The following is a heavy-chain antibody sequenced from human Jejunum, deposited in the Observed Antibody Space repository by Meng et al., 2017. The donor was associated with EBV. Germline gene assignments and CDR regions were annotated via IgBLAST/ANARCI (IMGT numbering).Heavy chain of an antibody. CDR2: VSYGGSDK. CDR3: AKERRGFYAEH. V-gene: IGHV3-30*04. D-gene: IGHD1-14*01. CDR1: GFTFGDYA. Sequence: VQLVESGGGVVQPGMSLRLSCAASGFTFGDYAMHWVRQAPGKGLEWVALVSYGGSDKLYADSVKGRFTIYRDNSDNTLFLQMNSLKPEDTAVYYCAKERRGFYAEHWGQGTLVTVSS. J-gene: IGHJ4*02.